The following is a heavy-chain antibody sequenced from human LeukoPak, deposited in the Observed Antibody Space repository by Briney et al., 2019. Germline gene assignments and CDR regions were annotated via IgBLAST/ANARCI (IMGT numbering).Heavy chain of an antibody. CDR1: GYSFTSYW. V-gene: IGHV5-51*01. Sequence: GESLKISCKGSGYSFTSYWIGWVRQMPGKGLEWMGIIYPGDSDTRYSPSFQGQVTISADKSISTAYLQWSSLKASDTAMYYCARLTDGDYDLHYYYGMDVWGQGTTVTVSS. D-gene: IGHD4-17*01. J-gene: IGHJ6*02. CDR2: IYPGDSDT. CDR3: ARLTDGDYDLHYYYGMDV.